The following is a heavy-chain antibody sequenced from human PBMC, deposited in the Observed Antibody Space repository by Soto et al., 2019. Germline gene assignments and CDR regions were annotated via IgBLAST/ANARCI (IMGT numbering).Heavy chain of an antibody. D-gene: IGHD1-1*01. V-gene: IGHV3-13*01. J-gene: IGHJ6*02. Sequence: PGGSLRRSCAASGFIFSSYDVHWVRQAPGKGLEWVSVITTTGDTYYAACVKVRFTISRENAENSLYLQMNRLRAEDAALYYCARGDPLNSRSYPHWHHYGMHLRGRGTTVTAS. CDR2: ITTTGDT. CDR3: ARGDPLNSRSYPHWHHYGMHL. CDR1: GFIFSSYD.